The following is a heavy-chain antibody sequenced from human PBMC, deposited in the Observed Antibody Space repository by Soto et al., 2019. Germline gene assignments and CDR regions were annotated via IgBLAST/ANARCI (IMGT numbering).Heavy chain of an antibody. D-gene: IGHD4-17*01. CDR2: IVNSGIA. CDR3: ASYIEGNGGRGS. J-gene: IGHJ4*02. Sequence: QVQLQESGPGLVKPSETLSLTCAVSGGSLTGQHWSWIRQPPGKGLEWSGQIVNSGIARYHPSLRSGXAISVDTSKNDFALRLSSVTAADTAVYSCASYIEGNGGRGSWGQGHLVTVSS. V-gene: IGHV4-4*09. CDR1: GGSLTGQH.